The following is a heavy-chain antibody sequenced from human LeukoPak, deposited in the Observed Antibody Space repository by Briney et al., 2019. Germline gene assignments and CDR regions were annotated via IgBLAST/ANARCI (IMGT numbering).Heavy chain of an antibody. CDR2: IYYSGST. V-gene: IGHV4-30-4*01. Sequence: SETLSLTCTVCGGSISSGDYYWSWIRQPPGKGLEWIGYIYYSGSTYYNPSLKSRVTISVDTSKNQFSLKLSSVTATDTAVYYCARGDYGDNFDYWGQGTLVTVSS. CDR3: ARGDYGDNFDY. CDR1: GGSISSGDYY. J-gene: IGHJ4*02. D-gene: IGHD4-17*01.